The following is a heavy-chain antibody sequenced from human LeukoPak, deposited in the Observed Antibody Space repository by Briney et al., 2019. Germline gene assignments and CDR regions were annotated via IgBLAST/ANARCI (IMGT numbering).Heavy chain of an antibody. CDR3: ARDKHHPGSAFDI. V-gene: IGHV3-7*01. J-gene: IGHJ3*02. CDR2: IRQDGGQT. CDR1: GFTISSYW. Sequence: GGSLRLPCAASGFTISSYWMSWVRQAPGKGLEWVANIRQDGGQTYYVDSVKGRFTISRDNAKNSLYLQVNSLRAEDTAVYYCARDKHHPGSAFDIWGQGTMLTVSS.